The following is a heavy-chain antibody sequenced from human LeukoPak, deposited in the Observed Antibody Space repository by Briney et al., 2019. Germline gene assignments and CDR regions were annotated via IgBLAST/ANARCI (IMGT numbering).Heavy chain of an antibody. D-gene: IGHD5-18*01. J-gene: IGHJ4*02. CDR2: ISGDGGRT. CDR3: AKDIGGYSYAADY. CDR1: GFTFDDYA. V-gene: IGHV3-43*02. Sequence: PGGSLRLSRAASGFTFDDYAMHWARQATGKGLEWVSLISGDGGRTYYADPVKGRFTISRDNSKNSLYLQMNSLRTEDTALYYCAKDIGGYSYAADYWGQGTLVTVSS.